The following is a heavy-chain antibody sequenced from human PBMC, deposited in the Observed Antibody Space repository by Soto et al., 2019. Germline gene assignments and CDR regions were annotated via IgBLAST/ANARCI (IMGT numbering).Heavy chain of an antibody. CDR2: IYYSGST. J-gene: IGHJ4*02. CDR3: ASRPGAGIAAAGRGRPFDY. CDR1: GGSISSSSYY. Sequence: QLQLQESGPGLVKPSETLSLTCTVSGGSISSSSYYWGWIRQPPGKGLEWIGSIYYSGSTYYNPSLKSRVTISVDTSKNQFSLKLSSVTAADTAVYYCASRPGAGIAAAGRGRPFDYWGQGTLVTVSS. V-gene: IGHV4-39*01. D-gene: IGHD6-13*01.